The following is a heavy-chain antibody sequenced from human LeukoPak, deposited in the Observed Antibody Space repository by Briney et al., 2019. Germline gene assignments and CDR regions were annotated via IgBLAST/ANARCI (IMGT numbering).Heavy chain of an antibody. J-gene: IGHJ4*02. CDR1: GFTFSNAW. V-gene: IGHV3-15*01. D-gene: IGHD3-22*01. Sequence: GSLRLSCAASGFTFSNAWMSWVRQAPGKGLEWVGRIKSKTDGGTTDYAAPVKGRFTISRDDSKNTLYLQMNSLKTEDTAVYYCTTETYYYDSSGYYFIGVGKEYYFDYWGQGTLVTVSS. CDR2: IKSKTDGGTT. CDR3: TTETYYYDSSGYYFIGVGKEYYFDY.